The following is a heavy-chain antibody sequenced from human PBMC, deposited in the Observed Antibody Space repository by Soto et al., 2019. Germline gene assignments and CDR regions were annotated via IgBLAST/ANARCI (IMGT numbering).Heavy chain of an antibody. J-gene: IGHJ3*02. CDR2: ISYDGSNK. CDR3: ARAKSNSGPNDAFDI. CDR1: GFTFSSYA. V-gene: IGHV3-30-3*01. D-gene: IGHD5-12*01. Sequence: PGGSLRLSCAASGFTFSSYAMHWVRQAPGKGLEWVAVISYDGSNKYYADSVKGRFTISRDNSKNTLYLQMNSLRAGDTAVYYCARAKSNSGPNDAFDIWGQGTMVTVSS.